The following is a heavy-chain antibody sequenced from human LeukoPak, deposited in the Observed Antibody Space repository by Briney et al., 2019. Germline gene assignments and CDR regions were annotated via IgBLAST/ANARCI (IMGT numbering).Heavy chain of an antibody. CDR3: ARLVLHHYGSAPGWFDP. D-gene: IGHD3-10*01. V-gene: IGHV4-39*01. J-gene: IGHJ5*02. CDR2: YYYSGST. CDR1: GGSISSTSHY. Sequence: SETLSLTCTVSGGSISSTSHYWGWVPQPPGKGLEWIGNYYYSGSTYSNPSLKSRVTISVDTSKNQFSLKLSSVTAADTAVYYGARLVLHHYGSAPGWFDPWGQGSLVTVSS.